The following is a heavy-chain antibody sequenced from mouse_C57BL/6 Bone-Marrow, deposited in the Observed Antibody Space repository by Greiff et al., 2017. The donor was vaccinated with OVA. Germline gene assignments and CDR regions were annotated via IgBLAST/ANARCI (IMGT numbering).Heavy chain of an antibody. V-gene: IGHV1-81*01. Sequence: QVQLQQSGAELVRPGASVKLSCTASGYTFTSYGISWVKQRTGQGLEWIGEIYPRSGNTYYNEKFKGKATLTADKSSSTAYMELRSLTSEDSAVYYCASSGSSLYWCFDVWGTGTTVTVSS. J-gene: IGHJ1*03. CDR1: GYTFTSYG. CDR3: ASSGSSLYWCFDV. CDR2: IYPRSGNT. D-gene: IGHD1-1*01.